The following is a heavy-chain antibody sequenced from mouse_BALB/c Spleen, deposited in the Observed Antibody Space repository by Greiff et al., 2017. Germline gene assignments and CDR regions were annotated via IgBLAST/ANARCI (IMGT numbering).Heavy chain of an antibody. D-gene: IGHD1-1*01. CDR1: GYTFTSYT. V-gene: IGHV1-4*01. CDR3: ARCSSYNYAMDY. J-gene: IGHJ4*01. Sequence: VQLHQSGAELARPGASVKMSCKASGYTFTSYTMHWVKQRPGQGLEWIGYINPSSGYTNYNQKFKDKATLTADKSSSTAYMQLSSLTSEDSAVYYCARCSSYNYAMDYWGQGTSVTVSS. CDR2: INPSSGYT.